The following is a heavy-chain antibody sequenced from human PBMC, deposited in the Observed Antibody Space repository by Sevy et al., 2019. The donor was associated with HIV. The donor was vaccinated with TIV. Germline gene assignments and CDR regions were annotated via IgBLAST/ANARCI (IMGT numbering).Heavy chain of an antibody. V-gene: IGHV3-30-3*01. CDR1: GFTFSSYA. Sequence: GGSLRLSCAASGFTFSSYAMHWVRQAPGKGLEWVAVISCDGSNKSYSDSVKGRFTISRDNSKNTLYLQMNSLRAEDTAVYYCARDGDYYGSGSYYRTYYYYYGLDVWGQGTTVTVSS. J-gene: IGHJ6*02. D-gene: IGHD3-10*01. CDR3: ARDGDYYGSGSYYRTYYYYYGLDV. CDR2: ISCDGSNK.